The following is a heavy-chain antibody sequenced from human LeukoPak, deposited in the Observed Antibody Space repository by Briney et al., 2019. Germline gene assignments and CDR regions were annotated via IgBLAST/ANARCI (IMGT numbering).Heavy chain of an antibody. D-gene: IGHD2-2*01. CDR3: ARDGRRNCSTLNCYIFSN. CDR2: ISGSGDST. CDR1: RFTFSSYA. Sequence: GGSLRLSCAASRFTFSSYAMSWVRQAPGKGLEWVSAISGSGDSTYYADSVKGRFTISRDNSNKTVHLQMNSLRGEDTAVYYCARDGRRNCSTLNCYIFSNWGQGTLVTVSS. J-gene: IGHJ4*02. V-gene: IGHV3-23*01.